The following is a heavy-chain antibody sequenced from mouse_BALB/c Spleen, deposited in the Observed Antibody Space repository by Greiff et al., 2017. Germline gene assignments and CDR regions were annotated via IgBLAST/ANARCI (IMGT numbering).Heavy chain of an antibody. V-gene: IGHV5-6-5*01. D-gene: IGHD2-3*01. Sequence: EVKVVESGGGLVKPGGSLKLSCAASGFTFSSYAMSWVRQTPEKRLEWVASISSGGSTYYPDSVKGRFTISRDNARNILYLQMSSLRSEDTAMYYCARGDGYYGFAYWGQGTLVTVSA. J-gene: IGHJ3*01. CDR1: GFTFSSYA. CDR2: ISSGGST. CDR3: ARGDGYYGFAY.